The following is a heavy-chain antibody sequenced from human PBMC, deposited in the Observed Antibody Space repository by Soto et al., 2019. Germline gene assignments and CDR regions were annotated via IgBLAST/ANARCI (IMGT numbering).Heavy chain of an antibody. V-gene: IGHV1-58*01. Sequence: SVKVSCKACGFTFTSSAVQWVRQARGQRLEWIGWIVVGSGNTNYAQKFQERVTITRDMSTSTAYMELSSLRSEDTAVYYCASEVAAAGTLADYWGQATLLTLSS. CDR1: GFTFTSSA. J-gene: IGHJ4*02. D-gene: IGHD6-13*01. CDR2: IVVGSGNT. CDR3: ASEVAAAGTLADY.